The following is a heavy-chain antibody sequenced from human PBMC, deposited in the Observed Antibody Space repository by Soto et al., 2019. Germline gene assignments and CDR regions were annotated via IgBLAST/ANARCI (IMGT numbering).Heavy chain of an antibody. V-gene: IGHV1-69*02. CDR2: IIPILGIA. J-gene: IGHJ3*02. CDR1: GGTFSSYT. Sequence: SVKVSCKASGGTFSSYTISWVRQAPGQGLEWMGRIIPILGIANYAQKFQGRVTVTADKSTSTAYMELSSLRSEDTAVYYCARSPRPQDAFDIWGQGTMVTVSS. CDR3: ARSPRPQDAFDI.